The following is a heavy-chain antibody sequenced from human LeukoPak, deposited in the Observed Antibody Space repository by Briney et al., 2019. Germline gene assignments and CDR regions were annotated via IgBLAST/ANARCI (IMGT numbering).Heavy chain of an antibody. V-gene: IGHV4-61*08. D-gene: IGHD2-2*01. J-gene: IGHJ5*02. Sequence: SETLSLTCTVSGGSISSGGYYWSWIRQHPGKGLGWIGYIYYSGSTNYNPSLKSRVTISVDTSKNQFSLKLSSVTAADTAVYYCARARIVVVPAAKFWFDPWGQGTLVTVSS. CDR2: IYYSGST. CDR1: GGSISSGGYY. CDR3: ARARIVVVPAAKFWFDP.